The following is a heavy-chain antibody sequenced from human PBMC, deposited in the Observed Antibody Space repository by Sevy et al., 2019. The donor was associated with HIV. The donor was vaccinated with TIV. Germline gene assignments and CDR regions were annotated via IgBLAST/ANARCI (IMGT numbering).Heavy chain of an antibody. CDR1: GFTFSSYA. V-gene: IGHV3-23*01. D-gene: IGHD3-10*02. CDR3: AREGCSKPHDY. Sequence: GGSLRLSCAASGFTFSSYAMSWVRQAPGKGLEWVSTFSFGCGKINYADSVKGRCTISRNNSKNTLYLQMHSLRAEDTAVYYCAREGCSKPHDYWGQGTLVTVSS. CDR2: FSFGCGKI. J-gene: IGHJ4*02.